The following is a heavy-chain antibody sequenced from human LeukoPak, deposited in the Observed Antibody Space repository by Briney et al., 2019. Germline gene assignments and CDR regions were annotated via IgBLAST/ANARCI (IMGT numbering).Heavy chain of an antibody. J-gene: IGHJ4*02. D-gene: IGHD1-26*01. Sequence: GASVKVSCKASGGTFSSYTISWVRQAPGQGLEWMGRIIPILGIANYAQKFQGRVTITADKSTSTAYMELSSLRSEDTAVYYCARSLVGAAPGYFDYWAREPWSPSPQ. CDR3: ARSLVGAAPGYFDY. V-gene: IGHV1-69*02. CDR2: IIPILGIA. CDR1: GGTFSSYT.